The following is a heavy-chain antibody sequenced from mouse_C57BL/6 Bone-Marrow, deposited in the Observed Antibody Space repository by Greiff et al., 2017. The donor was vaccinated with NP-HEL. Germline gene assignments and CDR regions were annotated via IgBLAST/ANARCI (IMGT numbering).Heavy chain of an antibody. CDR3: ARKRVSSYYFDY. Sequence: QVQLQQPGAELVKPGASVKMSCKASGYTFTSYWITWVKQRPGQGLEWIGDIYPGSGSTNYNEKFKSKATLTVDTSSSTAYMQLSSLTSEDSAVYYCARKRVSSYYFDYWGQGTTLTVSS. J-gene: IGHJ2*01. D-gene: IGHD1-1*01. V-gene: IGHV1-55*01. CDR1: GYTFTSYW. CDR2: IYPGSGST.